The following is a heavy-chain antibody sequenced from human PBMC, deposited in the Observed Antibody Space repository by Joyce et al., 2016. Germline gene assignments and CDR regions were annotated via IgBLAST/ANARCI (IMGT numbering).Heavy chain of an antibody. CDR1: GYSFSDSG. J-gene: IGHJ2*01. V-gene: IGHV1-18*01. CDR2: ISGDNGNT. CDR3: ARDKRDSWNRYFDL. Sequence: QVQLVQSGAEVKRPGASVKVSCRTSGYSFSDSGVSWVRQAPGQGLEWMGWISGDNGNTNYAQKFQGRVTLTTDTFTTTAQMELRSLGSDDTAIYYCARDKRDSWNRYFDLWGRGTLVTVSS. D-gene: IGHD1-1*01.